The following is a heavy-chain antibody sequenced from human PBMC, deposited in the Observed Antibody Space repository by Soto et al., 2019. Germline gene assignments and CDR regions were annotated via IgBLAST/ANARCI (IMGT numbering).Heavy chain of an antibody. J-gene: IGHJ4*02. Sequence: QVQLQESGPGLVKPSQTLALTCTVSGGSINRGNSYWSWIRQPPGKGLVWIGFIYYRGSTYYNPTLQSRVATSIDTSKNQFSLKLSSVTAADTAVYYCAREKIDSSGYYFDYWGQGTLATVSS. CDR3: AREKIDSSGYYFDY. CDR2: IYYRGST. D-gene: IGHD3-22*01. CDR1: GGSINRGNSY. V-gene: IGHV4-30-4*01.